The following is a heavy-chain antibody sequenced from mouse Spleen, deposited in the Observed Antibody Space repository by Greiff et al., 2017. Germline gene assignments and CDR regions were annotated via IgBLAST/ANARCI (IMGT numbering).Heavy chain of an antibody. CDR3: TTSSITTVVATDWYFDV. CDR2: IDPEDGDT. Sequence: PEQGLEWIGRIDPEDGDTEYAPKFQGKATMTADTSSNTAYLQLSSLTSEDTAVYYCTTSSITTVVATDWYFDVWGAGTTVTVSS. J-gene: IGHJ1*01. D-gene: IGHD1-1*01. V-gene: IGHV14-1*01.